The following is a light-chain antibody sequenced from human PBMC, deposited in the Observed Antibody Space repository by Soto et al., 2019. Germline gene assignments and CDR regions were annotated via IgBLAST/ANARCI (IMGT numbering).Light chain of an antibody. CDR3: AAWDDSLNGDV. J-gene: IGLJ1*01. CDR1: SSNIGNNA. Sequence: QSVLTQPPSVSEAPRQRVTSSCSGSSSNIGNNAVNWYQQLPGKAPKLLIYYDDLLPSGVSDRFSGSKSGTSASLAISGLQSEDEADYYCAAWDDSLNGDVFGTGTKLTVL. CDR2: YDD. V-gene: IGLV1-36*01.